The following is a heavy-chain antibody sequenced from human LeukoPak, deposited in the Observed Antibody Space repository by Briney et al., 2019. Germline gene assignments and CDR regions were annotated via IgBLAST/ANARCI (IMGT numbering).Heavy chain of an antibody. CDR1: GITLSNYG. J-gene: IGHJ5*02. Sequence: GGSLRLSCAVSGITLSNYGMSWVRQAPGKGLEWVSAISGSGGSTYYADSVKGRFTISRDNSKNTLYLQMNSLRAEDTAVYYCAKVWGNIGELYHSTGWFDPWGQGTLVTVSS. V-gene: IGHV3-23*01. CDR2: ISGSGGST. CDR3: AKVWGNIGELYHSTGWFDP. D-gene: IGHD3-10*01.